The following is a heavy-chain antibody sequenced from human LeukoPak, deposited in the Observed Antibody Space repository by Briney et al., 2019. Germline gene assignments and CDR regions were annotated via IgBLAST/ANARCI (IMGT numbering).Heavy chain of an antibody. CDR1: GYTFTSYG. V-gene: IGHV1-18*01. J-gene: IGHJ4*02. Sequence: ASVKVSCKASGYTFTSYGISWVRQAPGQGLEWMGWISAYNGNTNYAQKLQGRVTMTTDTSTSTVYMELSSLRSEDTAVYYCARDSDCGGDCYTFDYWGQGTLVTVSS. CDR3: ARDSDCGGDCYTFDY. CDR2: ISAYNGNT. D-gene: IGHD2-21*02.